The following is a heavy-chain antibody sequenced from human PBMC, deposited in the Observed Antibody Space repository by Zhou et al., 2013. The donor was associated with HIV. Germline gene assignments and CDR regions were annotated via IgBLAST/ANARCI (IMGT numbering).Heavy chain of an antibody. D-gene: IGHD3-3*01. CDR3: ARGGNFWGGYYLGY. Sequence: QVQLQESGPGLVKPSQTLSLTCSVSGDSISGGSYYWSWIRQPAGKGLEWIGHIYNSGSTKYNPSLKSRVTISVDTSKNQFSLKLSSVTAADTAVYYCARGGNFWGGYYLGYWGQGPWSPSP. V-gene: IGHV4-61*09. J-gene: IGHJ4*02. CDR2: IYNSGST. CDR1: GDSISGGSYY.